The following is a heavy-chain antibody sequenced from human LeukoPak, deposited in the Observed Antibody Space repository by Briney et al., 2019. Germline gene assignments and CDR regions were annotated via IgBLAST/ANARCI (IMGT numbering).Heavy chain of an antibody. D-gene: IGHD2-2*02. CDR1: GFTSSSYA. CDR3: ARDPDIVVVPAAIKPDY. J-gene: IGHJ4*02. V-gene: IGHV3-23*01. CDR2: ISGSGGST. Sequence: GGSLRLSCAASGFTSSSYAMSWVRQAPGKGLEWVSAISGSGGSTYYADSVKGRFTIPRDNAKNTLYLQMNSLRAEDTAVYYGARDPDIVVVPAAIKPDYWGQGTLVTVSS.